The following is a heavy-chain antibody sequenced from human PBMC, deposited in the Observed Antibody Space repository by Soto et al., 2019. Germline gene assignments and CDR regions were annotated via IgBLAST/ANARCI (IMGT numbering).Heavy chain of an antibody. V-gene: IGHV4-4*07. Sequence: SETLSLTCTVSGGSINSYWWSWIRQPAGKGLEWIGRVYSSGTTDYNPSLNSRATMSVETSKNQFSLKLSSVTAADTAVYYCARDIASYAYGEGYWGQGIQVTVS. CDR2: VYSSGTT. D-gene: IGHD2-21*01. CDR3: ARDIASYAYGEGY. J-gene: IGHJ4*02. CDR1: GGSINSYW.